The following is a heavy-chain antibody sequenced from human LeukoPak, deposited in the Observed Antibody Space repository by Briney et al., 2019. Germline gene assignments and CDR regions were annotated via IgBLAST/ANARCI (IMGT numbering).Heavy chain of an antibody. CDR3: AKVRFGVTARYYFDY. Sequence: HPGGSLRLSCATSGVTFSSYAMSWVRQAPGKGLEWGSVISGSGASTYYADSVKGRFTISRDNSKNTLYLQMNSLRAEDTAVYYCAKVRFGVTARYYFDYWGQGTLVTVSS. V-gene: IGHV3-23*01. D-gene: IGHD3-10*01. J-gene: IGHJ4*02. CDR2: ISGSGAST. CDR1: GVTFSSYA.